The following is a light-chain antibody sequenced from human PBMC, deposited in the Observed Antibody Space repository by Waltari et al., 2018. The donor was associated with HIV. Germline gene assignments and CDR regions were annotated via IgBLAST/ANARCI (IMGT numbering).Light chain of an antibody. V-gene: IGKV4-1*01. J-gene: IGKJ2*01. Sequence: DIVMTKSPDSLAVSLGERATFNCTSSQSVLNSSSNKNSLAWYQQKSGQPPNLLIYWASTRESGVPERFSGSGSGTDFTLTISSLQAADVAVYYCQQHYTSPYTFGQGTKLEIK. CDR2: WAS. CDR1: QSVLNSSSNKNS. CDR3: QQHYTSPYT.